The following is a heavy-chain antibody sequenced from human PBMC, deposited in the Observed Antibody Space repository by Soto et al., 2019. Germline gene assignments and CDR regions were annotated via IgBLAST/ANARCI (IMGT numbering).Heavy chain of an antibody. CDR2: IKEDGSEK. J-gene: IGHJ6*02. CDR3: TRKRFGMDV. CDR1: GFTFSNSW. Sequence: GGSLRLSCAASGFTFSNSWMSWVRQAPGKGLEWVTNIKEDGSEKDYVDPVKGRFTITRDNAKNSLYLQMNNLRAEDTAVYFCTRKRFGMDVWGQGTTVTVSS. V-gene: IGHV3-7*03.